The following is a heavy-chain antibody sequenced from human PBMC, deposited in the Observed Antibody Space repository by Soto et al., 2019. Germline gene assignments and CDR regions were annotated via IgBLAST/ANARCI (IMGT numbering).Heavy chain of an antibody. Sequence: PSETLSLTCAVYGGSFSGYYWSWIRQPPGKGLEWIGEINHSGRTNYNPSLKSRVTISVDTSKNQFSLKLSSVTAADTAVYYCASAYIAAAGTNGYYYGMDVWGQGTTVTVSS. CDR2: INHSGRT. J-gene: IGHJ6*02. CDR3: ASAYIAAAGTNGYYYGMDV. D-gene: IGHD6-13*01. CDR1: GGSFSGYY. V-gene: IGHV4-34*01.